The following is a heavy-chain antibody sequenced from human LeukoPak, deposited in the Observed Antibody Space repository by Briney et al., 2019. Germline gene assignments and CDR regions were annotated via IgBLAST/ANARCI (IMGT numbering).Heavy chain of an antibody. CDR1: GFTFSNYY. D-gene: IGHD6-19*01. V-gene: IGHV3-7*01. Sequence: PGGSLRLSCAGSGFTFSNYYMSWVRQAPGKGLEWVANINQDGSEKYYVDSVKGRFTISRDNAKNSLYLQMNSLRAEDTAVYYCGSGRYFGHPWGQGTLVTVSS. CDR2: INQDGSEK. CDR3: GSGRYFGHP. J-gene: IGHJ5*02.